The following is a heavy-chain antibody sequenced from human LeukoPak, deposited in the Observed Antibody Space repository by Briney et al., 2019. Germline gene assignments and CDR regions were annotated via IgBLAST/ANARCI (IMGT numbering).Heavy chain of an antibody. J-gene: IGHJ3*01. V-gene: IGHV3-74*01. CDR2: SHREGGMT. D-gene: IGHD3-16*01. Sequence: GRCLSLACASSAFTFSSFWLYWVREASRNTLGWVSRSHREGGMTTYADSVKGRFTISRDNAKTTVYLQMTGLRAEDTAVYYCARRRERGASDAFAFWGQGTMVTVSS. CDR3: ARRRERGASDAFAF. CDR1: AFTFSSFW.